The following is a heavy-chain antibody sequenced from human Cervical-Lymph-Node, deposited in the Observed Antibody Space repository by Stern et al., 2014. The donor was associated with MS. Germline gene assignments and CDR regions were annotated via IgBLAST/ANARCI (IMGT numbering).Heavy chain of an antibody. CDR2: INPKTSPI. J-gene: IGHJ4*02. Sequence: QVQLVQSGAEVKKPGASVKVSCKTSGYSFSGYFMHWVRQAPGQGLEWMGGINPKTSPINYAQTYQDRVTMTRDTPTRASYMELSRLTSNDTSLYYCARAGPSSYGSGSYHSSAYWGQGTQVTVSS. D-gene: IGHD3-10*01. CDR1: GYSFSGYF. V-gene: IGHV1-2*02. CDR3: ARAGPSSYGSGSYHSSAY.